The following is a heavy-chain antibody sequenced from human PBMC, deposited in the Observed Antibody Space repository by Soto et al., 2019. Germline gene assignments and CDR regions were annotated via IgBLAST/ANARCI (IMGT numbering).Heavy chain of an antibody. J-gene: IGHJ3*02. D-gene: IGHD3-3*01. V-gene: IGHV4-59*08. CDR1: GGSTSSYY. CDR3: ARSGITIFGVVIIAAFDI. Sequence: SETLSLTCTVSGGSTSSYYWSWIRQPPGKGLEWIGYIYYSGSTNYNPSLKSRFTISVDTSKNQFSLKLSSVTAADTAVYYCARSGITIFGVVIIAAFDIWGQGTMVTVSS. CDR2: IYYSGST.